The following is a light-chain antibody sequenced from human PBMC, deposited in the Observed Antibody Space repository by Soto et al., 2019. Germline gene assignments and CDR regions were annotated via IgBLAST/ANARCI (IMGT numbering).Light chain of an antibody. V-gene: IGKV1-6*01. CDR2: AAS. CDR3: LQDYAYPRT. J-gene: IGKJ1*01. CDR1: QGIRDE. Sequence: AIQMTQSPSSLSASVGDRVTITCRASQGIRDELGWYQQKAGKAPNLLISAASRLQSGVPSRFSGRGSGTDFTLTISSLQPEDFATYYCLQDYAYPRTFGQGTKVDIK.